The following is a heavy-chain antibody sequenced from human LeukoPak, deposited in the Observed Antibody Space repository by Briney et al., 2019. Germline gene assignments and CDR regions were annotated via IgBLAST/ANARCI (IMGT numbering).Heavy chain of an antibody. V-gene: IGHV3-23*01. CDR1: GFTFSSYA. CDR3: AKDDGKVVRYFDWSYFDY. Sequence: LAGGSLRLSCAASGFTFSSYAMSWVRQAPGKGLEWVSAISGSGGSTYYADSVKGRFTISRDNSKNTLYLQMNSLRDEDTAVYYCAKDDGKVVRYFDWSYFDYWGQGTLVTVSS. D-gene: IGHD3-9*01. J-gene: IGHJ4*02. CDR2: ISGSGGST.